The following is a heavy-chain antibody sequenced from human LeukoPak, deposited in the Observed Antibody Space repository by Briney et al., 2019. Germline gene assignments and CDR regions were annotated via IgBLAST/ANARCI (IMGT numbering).Heavy chain of an antibody. CDR3: AKGPRYYYDNSGLSNYYYGIDV. CDR1: GFTFDHYT. CDR2: ISGDGGST. Sequence: GGSLRLTFTACGFTFDHYTLHWVRQAPGKGLEWVSLISGDGGSTYYADSVKGRFTISRDNSKNSLYLQMNSLRTEDTALYYCAKGPRYYYDNSGLSNYYYGIDVGGRGTTVTVSS. J-gene: IGHJ6*01. V-gene: IGHV3-43*02. D-gene: IGHD3-22*01.